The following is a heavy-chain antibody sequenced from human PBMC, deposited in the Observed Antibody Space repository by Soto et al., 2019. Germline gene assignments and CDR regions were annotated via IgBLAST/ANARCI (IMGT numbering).Heavy chain of an antibody. J-gene: IGHJ4*02. CDR2: ISYDGSNK. CDR1: GFTFSSYG. CDR3: AKDEGLVATSHFDY. Sequence: SLRLSCAASGFTFSSYGMHWVRQAPGKGLEWVAVISYDGSNKYYADSVKGRFTISRDNSKNTLYLQMNSLRAEDTAVYYCAKDEGLVATSHFDYWGQGTLVTVSS. D-gene: IGHD5-12*01. V-gene: IGHV3-30*18.